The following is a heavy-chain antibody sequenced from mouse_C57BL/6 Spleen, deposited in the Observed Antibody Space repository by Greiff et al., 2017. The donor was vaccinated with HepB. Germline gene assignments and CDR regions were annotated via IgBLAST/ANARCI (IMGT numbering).Heavy chain of an antibody. Sequence: DVHLVESGGGLVKPGGSLKLSCAASGFTFSSYAMSWVRQTPEKRLEWVATISDGGSYTYYPDNVKGRFTISRDNAKNNLYLQMSHRKSEDTAMYYCARDKGSGNSAMDYWGQGTSVTVSS. CDR1: GFTFSSYA. D-gene: IGHD4-1*01. J-gene: IGHJ4*01. CDR3: ARDKGSGNSAMDY. CDR2: ISDGGSYT. V-gene: IGHV5-4*01.